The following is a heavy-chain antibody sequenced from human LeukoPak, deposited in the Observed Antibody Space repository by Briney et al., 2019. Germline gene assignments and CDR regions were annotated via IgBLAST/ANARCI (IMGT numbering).Heavy chain of an antibody. Sequence: GASVKVSCKASGYTFTSYAMHWVRQAPGQRLEWMGWINAGNGNTKYSQKFQGRVTITRDTSASTAYMELSSLRSEDTAVYHCAGGAPTGYYYYYGMDVWGKATTVTVSS. CDR2: INAGNGNT. CDR1: GYTFTSYA. CDR3: AGGAPTGYYYYYGMDV. V-gene: IGHV1-3*01. D-gene: IGHD3-9*01. J-gene: IGHJ6*04.